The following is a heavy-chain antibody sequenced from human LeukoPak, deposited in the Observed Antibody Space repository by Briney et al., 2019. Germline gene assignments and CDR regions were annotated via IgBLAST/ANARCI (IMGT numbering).Heavy chain of an antibody. CDR1: DDSISMYY. J-gene: IGHJ4*02. CDR2: IYSSGAT. V-gene: IGHV4-59*08. Sequence: SETLSLTCTVSDDSISMYYWSWIRQPPGKGPEWIAYIYSSGATSYNPSLRSRVSISLDTSNSQFSLKLNSMTVADTAVYYCARQGDSSGYSPLYYFDSWGQGTLVTVSS. D-gene: IGHD3-22*01. CDR3: ARQGDSSGYSPLYYFDS.